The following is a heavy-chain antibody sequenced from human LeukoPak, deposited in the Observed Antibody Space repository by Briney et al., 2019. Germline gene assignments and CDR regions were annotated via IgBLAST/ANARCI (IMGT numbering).Heavy chain of an antibody. CDR1: GYTFTGYY. Sequence: ASVKVSCKASGYTFTGYYMHWVRQAPGQGLEWMGWINPNSGGTNYAQKFQGRVTMTRDTSISTAYMELSRVRSDDTAVYYCARDLTGYSSSRLRFDPWGQGTLVTVSS. CDR2: INPNSGGT. CDR3: ARDLTGYSSSRLRFDP. D-gene: IGHD6-6*01. V-gene: IGHV1-2*02. J-gene: IGHJ5*02.